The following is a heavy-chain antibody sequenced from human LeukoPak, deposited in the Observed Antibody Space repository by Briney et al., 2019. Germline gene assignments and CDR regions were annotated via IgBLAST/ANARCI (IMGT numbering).Heavy chain of an antibody. J-gene: IGHJ3*02. D-gene: IGHD3-16*01. Sequence: ASVKVSCKASGYTFTSYGISWVRQAPGQGLEWMGWISAYNGNTNYAQKLQGRVTMTTDTSTSTAYMELRSLRSDDTAVYYCVRGQLRMITFGGVMGAFDIWGQGTMVTVSS. V-gene: IGHV1-18*01. CDR1: GYTFTSYG. CDR3: VRGQLRMITFGGVMGAFDI. CDR2: ISAYNGNT.